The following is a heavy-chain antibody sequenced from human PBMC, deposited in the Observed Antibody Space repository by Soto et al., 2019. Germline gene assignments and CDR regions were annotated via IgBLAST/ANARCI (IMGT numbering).Heavy chain of an antibody. Sequence: ASVKVSCKTSGYTFTNYDINSVRQAAGQGLEWMGWINPDSDNTGYAQKFQGRVTMTRDTSISTAYMELNSLRSEDTAVYYCARGRRYCTTTSCYPPALFPYGMDVWGQGTTVTVSS. J-gene: IGHJ6*02. CDR1: GYTFTNYD. CDR3: ARGRRYCTTTSCYPPALFPYGMDV. D-gene: IGHD2-2*01. V-gene: IGHV1-8*01. CDR2: INPDSDNT.